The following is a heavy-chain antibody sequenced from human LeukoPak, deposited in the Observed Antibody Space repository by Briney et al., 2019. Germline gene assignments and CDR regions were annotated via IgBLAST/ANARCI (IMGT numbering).Heavy chain of an antibody. Sequence: GGSLRLSCAASGFTFSSYEMNWVRQAPGKGLEWVPYISSSGSTIYYADSVQGRFTISRDNAKNSLYLQMNSLRAEDTAVYYCARVELDTAMVPFDYWGQGTLVTVSS. CDR3: ARVELDTAMVPFDY. V-gene: IGHV3-48*03. CDR1: GFTFSSYE. CDR2: ISSSGSTI. J-gene: IGHJ4*02. D-gene: IGHD5-18*01.